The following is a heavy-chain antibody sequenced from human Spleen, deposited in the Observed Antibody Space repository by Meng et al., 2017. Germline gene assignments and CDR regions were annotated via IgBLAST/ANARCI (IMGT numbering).Heavy chain of an antibody. CDR3: VRSRAWVRTGFDP. J-gene: IGHJ5*02. CDR1: GDSISSSDSY. V-gene: IGHV4-39*01. Sequence: QPQLQESGPGLVKPSETLSLTCCFSGDSISSSDSYWGWNRQSPGKGLEWIGSTGHSGFTYYTPTLEGRVTVSVDTSRIQFSLELTSVTAADTAVYYCVRSRAWVRTGFDPWGQGTLVTVSS. CDR2: TGHSGFT. D-gene: IGHD1/OR15-1a*01.